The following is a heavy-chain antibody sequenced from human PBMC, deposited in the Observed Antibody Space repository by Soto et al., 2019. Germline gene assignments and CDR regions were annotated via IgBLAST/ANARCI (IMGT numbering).Heavy chain of an antibody. J-gene: IGHJ6*03. Sequence: KVSCKASGGTFSSDTISWLRQAPGQGLEWMGRIIPILGIANYAQKFQGRVTITADKSTSTAYMELSSLRSEDTAVYYCAALTIFGDLPHMDVWGKGTTVTVSS. V-gene: IGHV1-69*02. CDR2: IIPILGIA. CDR1: GGTFSSDT. CDR3: AALTIFGDLPHMDV. D-gene: IGHD3-3*01.